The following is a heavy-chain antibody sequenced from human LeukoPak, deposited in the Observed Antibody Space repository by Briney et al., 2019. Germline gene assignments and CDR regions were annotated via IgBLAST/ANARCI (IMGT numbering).Heavy chain of an antibody. V-gene: IGHV3-48*03. J-gene: IGHJ3*02. CDR2: ISSSGATI. D-gene: IGHD2-15*01. CDR1: GFTFSSYE. CDR3: ARPTAVGAAPRAFDI. Sequence: GGSLRLSCAASGFTFSSYEMNWVRQAPGKGLEWVSYISSSGATIYYADSVKGRFTISRDNAKSSLYLQMNSLRAEDTAVYYCARPTAVGAAPRAFDIWGQGTMVTVSS.